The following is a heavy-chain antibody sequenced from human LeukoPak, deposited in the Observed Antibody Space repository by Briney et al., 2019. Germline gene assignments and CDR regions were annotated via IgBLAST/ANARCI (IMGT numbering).Heavy chain of an antibody. CDR3: ARDLYYYGMDV. J-gene: IGHJ6*02. CDR1: GGSINSYY. Sequence: TSETLSLTCTVSGGSINSYYWSWIRQPPGKGLEWIGYIYYSGSTNYNPSLKSRVTISVDTSKNQFSLKLSSVTAADTAVYYCARDLYYYGMDVWGQGTTVTVSS. CDR2: IYYSGST. V-gene: IGHV4-59*01.